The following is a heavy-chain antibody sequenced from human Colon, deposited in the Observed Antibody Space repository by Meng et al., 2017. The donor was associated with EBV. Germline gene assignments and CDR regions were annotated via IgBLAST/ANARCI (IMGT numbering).Heavy chain of an antibody. J-gene: IGHJ5*02. Sequence: QVYLQESAPGLVKSSETLSPPCEVFGGSIISNDHWWSWGRQPPGKGPEWIGEIHHSGTTNYNPSFKSRVTMSIDTWKNRFSLDLTSVTAADTAVYYCARGSYYTWATWGQGTLVTVSS. D-gene: IGHD3-10*01. CDR1: GGSIISNDHW. CDR2: IHHSGTT. V-gene: IGHV4/OR15-8*02. CDR3: ARGSYYTWAT.